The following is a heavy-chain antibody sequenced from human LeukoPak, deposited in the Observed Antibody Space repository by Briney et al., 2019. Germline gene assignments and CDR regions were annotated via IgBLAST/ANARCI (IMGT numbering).Heavy chain of an antibody. J-gene: IGHJ4*02. CDR3: ASGCYLGSCYSSDY. CDR2: IKQDGSEK. D-gene: IGHD2-15*01. V-gene: IGHV3-7*01. Sequence: GGSLRLSCAASGFTFSSYWMSWVRQAPGKGLEWVANIKQDGSEKYYVDSVKGRFTISRDNAKNSLYLQMNSLRAEDTAVYYCASGCYLGSCYSSDYWGQGTLVTVSS. CDR1: GFTFSSYW.